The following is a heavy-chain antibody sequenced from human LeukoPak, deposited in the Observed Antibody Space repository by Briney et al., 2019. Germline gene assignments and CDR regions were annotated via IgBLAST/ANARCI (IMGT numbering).Heavy chain of an antibody. CDR3: ARQAVLEQQLVYYFDY. Sequence: SETLSLTCTVSGGSISSSSYYWGWIRQPPGKGLEWIGSIYYSGSTYYNPSLKSGVTISVDTSKNQFSLKLSSVTAADTAVYYCARQAVLEQQLVYYFDYWGQGTLVTVSS. J-gene: IGHJ4*02. V-gene: IGHV4-39*01. D-gene: IGHD6-13*01. CDR2: IYYSGST. CDR1: GGSISSSSYY.